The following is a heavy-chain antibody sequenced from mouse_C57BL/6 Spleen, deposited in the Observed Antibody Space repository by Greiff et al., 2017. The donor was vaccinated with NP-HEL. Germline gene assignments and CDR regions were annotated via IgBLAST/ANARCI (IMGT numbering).Heavy chain of an antibody. J-gene: IGHJ1*03. CDR3: AREGLRYFDV. V-gene: IGHV3-6*01. CDR2: ISYDGSN. Sequence: EVQRVESGPGLVKPSQSLSLTCSVTGYSITSGYYWNWIRQFPGNKLEWMGYISYDGSNNYNPSLKNRISITRDTSKNQFFLKLNSVTTEDTATYYCAREGLRYFDVWGTGTTVTVSS. CDR1: GYSITSGYY.